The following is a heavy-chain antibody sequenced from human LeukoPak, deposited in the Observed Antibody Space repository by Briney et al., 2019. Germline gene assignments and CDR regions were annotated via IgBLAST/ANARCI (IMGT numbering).Heavy chain of an antibody. D-gene: IGHD3-3*01. Sequence: PWASVKVSCKASGGTFSSYAISWVRQAPGQGLEWMGGIIPIFGTANYAQKFQGRVTITADESTSTAYMELSSLRSEDTAVYYCARDPPRYDHYDMMPWFDPWGQGTLVTVSS. CDR1: GGTFSSYA. CDR2: IIPIFGTA. J-gene: IGHJ5*02. V-gene: IGHV1-69*13. CDR3: ARDPPRYDHYDMMPWFDP.